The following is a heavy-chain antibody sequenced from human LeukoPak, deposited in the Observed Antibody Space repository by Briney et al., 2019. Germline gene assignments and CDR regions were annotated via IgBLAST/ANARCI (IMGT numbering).Heavy chain of an antibody. Sequence: GESLKISCKGSGYSFTSYWIGWVRQMPGKGLEWMGIIYPGDSDTRYSPSFQGQVTISADKSISTAYLQLSSLKASDTAMYYCARRRGYYDSSDYYFDYWGQGTLVTVSS. CDR2: IYPGDSDT. D-gene: IGHD3-22*01. V-gene: IGHV5-51*01. CDR3: ARRRGYYDSSDYYFDY. J-gene: IGHJ4*02. CDR1: GYSFTSYW.